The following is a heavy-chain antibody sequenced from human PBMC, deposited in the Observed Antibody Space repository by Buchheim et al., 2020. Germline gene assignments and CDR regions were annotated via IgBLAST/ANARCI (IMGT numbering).Heavy chain of an antibody. CDR2: INWSGGST. Sequence: EVHLVESGGGVVRPGGSLRLSCAASGFTFNDYGMNWVRQAPGKGLEWVSGINWSGGSTGYADSVQGRFTISSDKAKNSLNLQMNSLRAEDTALYYCARDRYRGSIDFWGQGTL. CDR1: GFTFNDYG. CDR3: ARDRYRGSIDF. D-gene: IGHD4-23*01. V-gene: IGHV3-20*04. J-gene: IGHJ4*02.